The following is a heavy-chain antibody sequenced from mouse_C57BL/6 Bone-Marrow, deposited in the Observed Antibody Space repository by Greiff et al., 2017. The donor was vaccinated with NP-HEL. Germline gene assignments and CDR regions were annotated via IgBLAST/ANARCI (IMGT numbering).Heavy chain of an antibody. CDR2: IDPENGDT. Sequence: VHVKQSGAELVRPGASVKLSCTASGFNIKDDYMHWVKQRPEQGLEWIGWIDPENGDTEYASKFQGKATITADTSSNTAYLQLSSLTSEDTAVYYCTTDDYDEGAFDYWGQGTTLTVSS. CDR1: GFNIKDDY. CDR3: TTDDYDEGAFDY. V-gene: IGHV14-4*01. D-gene: IGHD2-4*01. J-gene: IGHJ2*01.